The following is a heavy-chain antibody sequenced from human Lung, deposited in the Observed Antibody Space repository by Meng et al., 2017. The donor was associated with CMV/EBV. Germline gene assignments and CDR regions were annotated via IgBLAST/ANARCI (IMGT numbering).Heavy chain of an antibody. CDR1: GYTFSTYT. D-gene: IGHD2/OR15-2a*01. J-gene: IGHJ5*02. CDR2: VSTNTGTP. CDR3: ARGGNFDP. Sequence: QVQLLQHGSELKKPGASGKVSCKASGYTFSTYTINWVRQAHGRGLEWMGWVSTNTGTPTYTQGFTGRFVFSLDTSVSTAYLQISSLKAEDTAVYYCARGGNFDPWGQGTLVTVSS. V-gene: IGHV7-4-1*02.